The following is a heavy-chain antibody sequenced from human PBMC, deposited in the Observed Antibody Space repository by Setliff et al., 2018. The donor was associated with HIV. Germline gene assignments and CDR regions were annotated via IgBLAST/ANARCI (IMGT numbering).Heavy chain of an antibody. Sequence: PGGSLRLSCAASGFPFADVWMHWVRQAPGKGLEWIGEINHSGSTNYNPSLKSRVTISVDTSKNQFSLKLSSVTAADTAVYYCAREVPNSGSFDAFDIWGQGTMVTVSS. CDR2: INHSGST. CDR3: AREVPNSGSFDAFDI. D-gene: IGHD1-26*01. V-gene: IGHV4-34*01. CDR1: GFPFADVW. J-gene: IGHJ3*02.